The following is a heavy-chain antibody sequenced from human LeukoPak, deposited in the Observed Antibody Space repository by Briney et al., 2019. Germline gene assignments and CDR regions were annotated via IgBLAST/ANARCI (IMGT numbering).Heavy chain of an antibody. Sequence: ASVKVSCKVSGYTFTSYGISWVRQAPGQGLEWMGWISPYNGHTNYAQPFQGRVTMTTDTSTNSGYMELRSLRSDDPAMYCCAREKFGVSFDSWGQGTLVTVSS. CDR2: ISPYNGHT. D-gene: IGHD3-10*01. V-gene: IGHV1-18*01. J-gene: IGHJ4*02. CDR1: GYTFTSYG. CDR3: AREKFGVSFDS.